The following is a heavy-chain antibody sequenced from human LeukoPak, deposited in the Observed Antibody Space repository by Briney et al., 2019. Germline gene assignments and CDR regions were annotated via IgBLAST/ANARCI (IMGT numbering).Heavy chain of an antibody. D-gene: IGHD3-9*01. J-gene: IGHJ4*02. CDR3: ATDQRYAFDY. Sequence: GGSLRLSCAASGFTVSTNYMTWVRQAPRKGLECVSVLYSGGSTYYAASVKGRFTISRDTSKNALYLQMNSLRDDDTAVYYCATDQRYAFDYWGQGILVTVSS. CDR1: GFTVSTNY. V-gene: IGHV3-66*01. CDR2: LYSGGST.